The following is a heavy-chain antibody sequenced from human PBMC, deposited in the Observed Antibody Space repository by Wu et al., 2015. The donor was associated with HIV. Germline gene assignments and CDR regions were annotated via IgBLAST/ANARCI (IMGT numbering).Heavy chain of an antibody. V-gene: IGHV1-18*01. Sequence: QVQLVQSGAEVKKPGASVKVSCKASGYTFTSYGISWVRQAPGQGLEWMGWISSYNGNTNYSQNLQGRVSMTTDTSTSTAYMELRSLRSDDTAIYYCARDIAVTGLGWFDPWGQGTLVTVSS. CDR2: ISSYNGNT. J-gene: IGHJ5*02. D-gene: IGHD6-19*01. CDR1: GYTFTSYG. CDR3: ARDIAVTGLGWFDP.